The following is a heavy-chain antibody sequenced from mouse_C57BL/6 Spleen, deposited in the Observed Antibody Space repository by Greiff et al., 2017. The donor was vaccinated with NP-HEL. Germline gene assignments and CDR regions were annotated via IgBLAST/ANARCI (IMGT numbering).Heavy chain of an antibody. CDR2: IDPNSGGT. V-gene: IGHV1-72*01. CDR3: AREDDGYYDWYFDV. D-gene: IGHD2-3*01. CDR1: GYTFTSYW. Sequence: QVQLKQPGAELVKPGASVKLSCKASGYTFTSYWMHWVKQRPGRGLEWIGRIDPNSGGTKYNEKFKSKATLTVDKPSSTAYMQLSSLTSEDSAVYYCAREDDGYYDWYFDVWGTGTTVTVS. J-gene: IGHJ1*03.